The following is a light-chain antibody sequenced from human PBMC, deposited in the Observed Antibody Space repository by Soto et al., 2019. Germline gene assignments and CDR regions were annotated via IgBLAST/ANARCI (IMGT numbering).Light chain of an antibody. CDR2: AAS. V-gene: IGKV1-6*01. CDR1: QGIRNE. J-gene: IGKJ1*01. Sequence: AIQMTQSPSSLSASVGDRVTITCRASQGIRNELGWDQQRPGKAPKLLIYAASTLESGVPSRFSASGSGTDFTLTISSLRPEDFSTYYCLQDSKYPRTFGQGPKVEIK. CDR3: LQDSKYPRT.